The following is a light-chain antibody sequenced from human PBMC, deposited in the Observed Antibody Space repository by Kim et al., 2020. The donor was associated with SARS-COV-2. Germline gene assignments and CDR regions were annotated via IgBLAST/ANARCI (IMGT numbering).Light chain of an antibody. J-gene: IGKJ2*02. CDR1: QRIGSSY. CDR2: GAS. CDR3: QQFGSPPCT. V-gene: IGKV3-20*01. Sequence: EIVLTQSPGTLSLSPGEKATLSCRASQRIGSSYLAWYQQKAGQAPRLLINGASNRATGIPDRFSGSGSGTDFTLTISRLEPEDFAVYYCQQFGSPPCTFGQGTKLEI.